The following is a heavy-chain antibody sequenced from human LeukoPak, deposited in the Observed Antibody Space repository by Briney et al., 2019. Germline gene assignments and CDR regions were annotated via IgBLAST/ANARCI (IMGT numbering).Heavy chain of an antibody. V-gene: IGHV3-9*01. D-gene: IGHD6-19*01. Sequence: PGGSLRLSCAASGFTFDDYAMHWIRQAPGKGLEWISGISWNSRSIGYADSVKGRFTISRDNARNSLYLQMNSLRAEDTALYYCAKGSRGWYQIGDFDYWGQGTLVTVSS. CDR2: ISWNSRSI. J-gene: IGHJ4*02. CDR1: GFTFDDYA. CDR3: AKGSRGWYQIGDFDY.